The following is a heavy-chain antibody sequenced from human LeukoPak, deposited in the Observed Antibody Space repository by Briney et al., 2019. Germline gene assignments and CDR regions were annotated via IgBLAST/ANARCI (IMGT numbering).Heavy chain of an antibody. V-gene: IGHV3-74*01. CDR3: ARDLGSGTPLDC. D-gene: IGHD1-7*01. Sequence: PGGSLRLSCEASGFSIRSYWMHWVRQAPGEGPIWVSLIRSDGTSTSYADSVKGRFTISRDNAKNTVYLQMNSLRAEDTAVYYCARDLGSGTPLDCRGQGTLVTVSS. J-gene: IGHJ4*02. CDR2: IRSDGTST. CDR1: GFSIRSYW.